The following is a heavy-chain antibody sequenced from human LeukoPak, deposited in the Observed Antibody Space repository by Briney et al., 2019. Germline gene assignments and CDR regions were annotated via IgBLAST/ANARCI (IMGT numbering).Heavy chain of an antibody. CDR3: AGGAEMATIPDYFDY. CDR2: IYYSGST. V-gene: IGHV4-59*11. D-gene: IGHD5-24*01. J-gene: IGHJ4*02. CDR1: GGSISSHY. Sequence: SETLSFTCTVSGGSISSHYWSWIRQPPGKGLEWIGYIYYSGSTNYNPSLKSRVTISVDTSKNQFSLKLSSVTAADTAVYYCAGGAEMATIPDYFDYWGQGTLVTVSS.